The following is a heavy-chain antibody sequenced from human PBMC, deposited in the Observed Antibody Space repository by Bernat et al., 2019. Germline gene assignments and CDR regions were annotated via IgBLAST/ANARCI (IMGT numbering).Heavy chain of an antibody. CDR3: EREYRGGYSYNWFDR. V-gene: IGHV3-7*03. J-gene: IGHJ5*02. CDR1: GLNFSNYF. Sequence: EVQLAESGGGLVQPGGSLRLSCSASGLNFSNYFMSWVRQAPGKGLEWVANINQDGSDKFYVDYVKGRFTVSRDNAKNSLYLQMNSLKVEDTAFYYCEREYRGGYSYNWFDRWGQGTLVTVSS. D-gene: IGHD5-18*01. CDR2: INQDGSDK.